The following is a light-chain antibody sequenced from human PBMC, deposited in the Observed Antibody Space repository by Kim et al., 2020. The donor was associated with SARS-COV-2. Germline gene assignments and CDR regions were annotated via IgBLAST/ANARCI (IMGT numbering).Light chain of an antibody. CDR3: QQYDSTPRT. CDR2: GAS. Sequence: APGESATLSGRASQSGSSNYLAWSQQKPGQAPRLLIYGASSRATGIPDRFSGSGSGTDFTLTISRLEPEDFAVYYCQQYDSTPRTFGQGTKVEIK. J-gene: IGKJ1*01. CDR1: QSGSSNY. V-gene: IGKV3-20*01.